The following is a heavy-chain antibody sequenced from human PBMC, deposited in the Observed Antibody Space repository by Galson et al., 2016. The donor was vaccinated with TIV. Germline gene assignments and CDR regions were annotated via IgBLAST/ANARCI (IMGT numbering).Heavy chain of an antibody. CDR1: GYSFTNCN. CDR2: INTGNGNT. J-gene: IGHJ3*01. Sequence: SVKVSCKASGYSFTNCNIHWVRQAPGQGLEWMGWINTGNGNTKYSQKLKGRVTLSGDTSATTAYMELNSLTSEDMAAYYCARGIVGASNAFDVWGQGTMVTVSS. CDR3: ARGIVGASNAFDV. D-gene: IGHD1-26*01. V-gene: IGHV1-3*04.